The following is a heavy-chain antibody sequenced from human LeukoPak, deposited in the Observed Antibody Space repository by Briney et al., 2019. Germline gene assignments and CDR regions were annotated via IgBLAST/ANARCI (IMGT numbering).Heavy chain of an antibody. J-gene: IGHJ4*02. V-gene: IGHV4-34*01. CDR3: ARVPRLRYFDWLFTFDY. Sequence: ASETLSLTCAVYGGSFSGYYWSWIRQPPGKGLEWIGEINHSGSTNYNPSLKSRVTISVDTSKNQFSLKLSSVTAADTAVYYCARVPRLRYFDWLFTFDYWGQGTLVTVSS. CDR2: INHSGST. D-gene: IGHD3-9*01. CDR1: GGSFSGYY.